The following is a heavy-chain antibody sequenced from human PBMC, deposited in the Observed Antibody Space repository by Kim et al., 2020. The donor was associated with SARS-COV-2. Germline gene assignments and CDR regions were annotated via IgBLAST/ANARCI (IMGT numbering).Heavy chain of an antibody. V-gene: IGHV3-33*06. J-gene: IGHJ3*02. CDR3: AKVMTTVTDAFDI. Sequence: GGSLRLSCAASGFTFSSYGMHWVRQAPGKGLEWVAVIWYDGSNKYYADSVKGRFTISRDNSKNTLYLQMNSLRAEDTAVYYCAKVMTTVTDAFDIWGQGTMVTVSS. CDR1: GFTFSSYG. CDR2: IWYDGSNK. D-gene: IGHD4-17*01.